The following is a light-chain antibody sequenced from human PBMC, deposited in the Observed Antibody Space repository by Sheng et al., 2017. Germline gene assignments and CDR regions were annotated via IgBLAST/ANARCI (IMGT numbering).Light chain of an antibody. CDR1: QSVSSY. CDR3: QQYYTYPYI. V-gene: IGKV3-11*01. CDR2: DAS. Sequence: EIVLTQSPATLSLSPGERATLSCRASQSVSSYLAWYQQKPGQAPRLLIYDASNRATGIPARFSGSGSGTDFTLTISSLQPEDFATYYCQQYYTYPYIFGQGTKLEMK. J-gene: IGKJ2*01.